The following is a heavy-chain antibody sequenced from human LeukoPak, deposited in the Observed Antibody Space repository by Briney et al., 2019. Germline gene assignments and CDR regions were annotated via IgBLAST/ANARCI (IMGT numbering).Heavy chain of an antibody. D-gene: IGHD3-22*01. J-gene: IGHJ4*02. CDR2: ISSSSSYI. CDR1: GFTFSSYS. Sequence: GGSLRLSCAASGFTFSSYSMNWVRQAPGKGLEWVSSISSSSSYIYYADSVKGRFTISRDNSKNTLYLQMNSLRAEDTAVYYCAKVGSDYYDSSGYLDYWGQGTLVTVSS. CDR3: AKVGSDYYDSSGYLDY. V-gene: IGHV3-21*04.